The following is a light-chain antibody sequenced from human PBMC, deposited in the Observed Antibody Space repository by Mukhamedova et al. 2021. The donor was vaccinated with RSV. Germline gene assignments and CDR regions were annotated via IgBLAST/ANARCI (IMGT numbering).Light chain of an antibody. J-gene: IGLJ2*01. CDR3: CSSAGMDILV. CDR2: DVN. Sequence: MIYDVNKRPSGVPDRFSGSQSANTASLTISGLQAEDEADYYYCSSAGMDILVFGGGTKLTVL. V-gene: IGLV2-11*01.